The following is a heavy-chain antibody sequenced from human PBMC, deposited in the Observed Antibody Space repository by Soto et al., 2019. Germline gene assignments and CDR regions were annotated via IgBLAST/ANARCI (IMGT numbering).Heavy chain of an antibody. D-gene: IGHD6-19*01. CDR2: IWNDGSTK. V-gene: IGHV3-33*01. CDR3: ARDQFSGWYASGAFDI. Sequence: QVQLVESGGGVVQPGRSLRLSCAASGFTFSSYGMHWVRQAPGKGLEWVAVIWNDGSTKYYADSVKGRFTISRDNSKNTLYLQMNSLRAKDTAVYYCARDQFSGWYASGAFDICGQGKMVTVSS. CDR1: GFTFSSYG. J-gene: IGHJ3*02.